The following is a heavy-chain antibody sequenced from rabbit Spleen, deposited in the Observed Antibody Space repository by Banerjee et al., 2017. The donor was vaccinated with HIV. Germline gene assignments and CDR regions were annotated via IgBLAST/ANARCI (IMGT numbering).Heavy chain of an antibody. J-gene: IGHJ4*01. CDR3: ASNVGYVTYGYLNMGL. V-gene: IGHV1S45*01. CDR1: GFSFSNYQY. Sequence: QQQLEESGGGLVKPGGTLTLTCKASGFSFSNYQYMCWVRQAPGKGLEWIACIYAGSSGSTYYASWAKGRFTISKTSSTTVTLQMTSLTAADTATYFCASNVGYVTYGYLNMGLWGPGTLVTVS. CDR2: IYAGSSGST. D-gene: IGHD6-1*01.